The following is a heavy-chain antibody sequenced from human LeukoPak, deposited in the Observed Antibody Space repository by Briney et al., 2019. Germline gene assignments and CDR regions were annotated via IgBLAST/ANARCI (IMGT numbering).Heavy chain of an antibody. Sequence: GGSLRLSCAASGFTFSSYSMNWVRQAPGKGLEWVSSISSSSSYIYYADSVKGRFAISRDNAKNSLYLQMNSLRAEDTAVYYCARDGVVVAANDYWGQGTLVTVSS. D-gene: IGHD2-15*01. CDR2: ISSSSSYI. V-gene: IGHV3-21*01. J-gene: IGHJ4*02. CDR3: ARDGVVVAANDY. CDR1: GFTFSSYS.